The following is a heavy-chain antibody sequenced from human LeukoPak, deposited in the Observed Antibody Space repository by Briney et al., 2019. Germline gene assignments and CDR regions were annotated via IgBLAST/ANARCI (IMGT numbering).Heavy chain of an antibody. CDR3: ARDPYGDLEFDYFDY. Sequence: GGSLRLSCAISGFTFSSYEMNWVRQAPGKGLEWLSYISSSAKTIFYADSVKGRFTISRDNAKNSLYLQMNSLRAEDTAVCYCARDPYGDLEFDYFDYWGQGSLVTVSS. J-gene: IGHJ4*02. D-gene: IGHD4-17*01. V-gene: IGHV3-48*03. CDR1: GFTFSSYE. CDR2: ISSSAKTI.